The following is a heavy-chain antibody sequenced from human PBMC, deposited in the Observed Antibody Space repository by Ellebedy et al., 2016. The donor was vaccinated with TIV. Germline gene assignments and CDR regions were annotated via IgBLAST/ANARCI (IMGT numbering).Heavy chain of an antibody. D-gene: IGHD3-10*01. CDR1: GYMFTRYW. J-gene: IGHJ5*02. V-gene: IGHV5-51*01. CDR3: VITMVRGPLLSRFDP. Sequence: GESLKISCKGSGYMFTRYWIGWVRQMPGKGLEGVAIIYPGDSDTRYSPSFQGQVTISADKSISTAYLQWSSLKASDTAMYYCVITMVRGPLLSRFDPWGQGTLVTVSS. CDR2: IYPGDSDT.